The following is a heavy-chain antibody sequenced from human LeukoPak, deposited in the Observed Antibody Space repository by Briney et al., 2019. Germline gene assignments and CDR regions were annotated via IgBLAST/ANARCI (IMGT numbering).Heavy chain of an antibody. CDR2: INPSGCST. V-gene: IGHV1-46*01. D-gene: IGHD3-22*01. J-gene: IGHJ4*02. Sequence: ASVNVSYKASVYIFARYSMYWVRHAPGQGLEGMGIINPSGCSTNYVQQFQGRVTMNRVTTENPAYMQLRALRSEGTAVYYCARAYYYDTNGYYPGGDYWGQGTLVTVS. CDR1: VYIFARYS. CDR3: ARAYYYDTNGYYPGGDY.